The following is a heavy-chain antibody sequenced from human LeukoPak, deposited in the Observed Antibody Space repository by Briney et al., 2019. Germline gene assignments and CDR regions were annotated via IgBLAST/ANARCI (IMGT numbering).Heavy chain of an antibody. J-gene: IGHJ4*02. CDR2: IYDTGNT. V-gene: IGHV4-59*11. Sequence: SETLSLTCTVSGDSMNGLSWSWIRQSPGKGLEWIAYIYDTGNTNTSPSLKSRVTLSLDTSKKQFSLRLSSVTAADTAVYYCARGVRVGFSSYYFDYWGQGTLVTVSS. D-gene: IGHD6-6*01. CDR3: ARGVRVGFSSYYFDY. CDR1: GDSMNGLS.